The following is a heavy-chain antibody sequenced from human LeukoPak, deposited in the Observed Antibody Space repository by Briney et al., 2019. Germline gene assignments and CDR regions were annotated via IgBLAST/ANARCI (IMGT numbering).Heavy chain of an antibody. D-gene: IGHD2-21*02. CDR1: GGTFSSYA. CDR3: ASRYCGGDCYPTRHLDI. CDR2: IIPIFGIS. J-gene: IGHJ3*02. Sequence: SVKLCCKASGGTFSSYAISWVRQAPGQGLEWMGRIIPIFGISNYAQKFQGRVTITADKSTSTAYMELSSLRSEDTAVYYCASRYCGGDCYPTRHLDIWGKGTMVTVSS. V-gene: IGHV1-69*04.